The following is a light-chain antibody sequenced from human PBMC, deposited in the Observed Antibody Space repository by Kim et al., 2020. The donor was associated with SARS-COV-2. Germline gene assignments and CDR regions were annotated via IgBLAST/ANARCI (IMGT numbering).Light chain of an antibody. J-gene: IGKJ1*01. CDR3: QQSYSTPPT. CDR2: AAS. V-gene: IGKV1-39*01. CDR1: QSISTN. Sequence: SSVGDRVTITCRASQSISTNLNWYQQKPGKALKLLIYAASSLQSGVPSRFSGSGSGTDFTLTISSLQPEDFATYYCQQSYSTPPTFGQGTKVDIK.